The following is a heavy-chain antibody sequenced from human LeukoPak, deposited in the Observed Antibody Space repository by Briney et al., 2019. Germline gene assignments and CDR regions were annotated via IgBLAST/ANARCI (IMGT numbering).Heavy chain of an antibody. V-gene: IGHV3-7*01. D-gene: IGHD5-12*01. CDR3: ARGGKWPDGK. CDR2: IKPDGSEK. J-gene: IGHJ4*02. Sequence: GGSLRLSCAASGFTFSTYWMSWVRQAPGKGLEWVANIKPDGSEKNHVDSVKGRFTISRDNAKNSVYLQMSSLRAEDTAVYYCARGGKWPDGKWGQGTLVIVSS. CDR1: GFTFSTYW.